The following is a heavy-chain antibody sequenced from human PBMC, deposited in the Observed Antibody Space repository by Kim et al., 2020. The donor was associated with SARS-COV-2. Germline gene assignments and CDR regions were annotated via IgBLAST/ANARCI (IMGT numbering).Heavy chain of an antibody. D-gene: IGHD3-22*01. CDR1: GFTFRTYG. CDR3: AKEHSYDSSAYIINHCGNSGMDV. Sequence: GGSLRLSCAASGFTFRTYGMHWVRQAPGKGLEWVSLISHDGSNKSYADSVKGRFTISRDNSKKTLYLQMNSLRTEDTAVYYCAKEHSYDSSAYIINHCGNSGMDVWGAGPTHSVSS. CDR2: ISHDGSNK. V-gene: IGHV3-30*18. J-gene: IGHJ6*01.